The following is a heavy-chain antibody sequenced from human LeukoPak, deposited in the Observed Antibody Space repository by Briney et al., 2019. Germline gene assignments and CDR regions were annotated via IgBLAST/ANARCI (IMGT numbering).Heavy chain of an antibody. CDR3: AGVTVTADAFDI. CDR1: GFTFSSYS. Sequence: GGSLRLSCAASGFTFSSYSMNWVRQAPGKGLEWVSSISSSSSYIYYADSVKGRFTISRGNAKNSLYLQMNSLRAEDTAVYYCAGVTVTADAFDIWGQGTMVTVSS. V-gene: IGHV3-21*01. CDR2: ISSSSSYI. D-gene: IGHD4-17*01. J-gene: IGHJ3*02.